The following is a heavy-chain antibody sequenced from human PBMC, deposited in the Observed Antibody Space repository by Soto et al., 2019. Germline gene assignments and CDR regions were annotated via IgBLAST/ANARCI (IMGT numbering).Heavy chain of an antibody. CDR1: GGSINTFY. J-gene: IGHJ4*02. D-gene: IGHD5-12*01. CDR2: IFSSGST. Sequence: SETLSLTCTVSGGSINTFYWSWVRQPAGKGLEWIGRIFSSGSTSFNPSLESRVAVSVDTSKNHFSLNLSSVTAADMAVYYCAREGSYSAYNFAHGIQLWSFDFWGQGALVTVSS. V-gene: IGHV4-4*07. CDR3: AREGSYSAYNFAHGIQLWSFDF.